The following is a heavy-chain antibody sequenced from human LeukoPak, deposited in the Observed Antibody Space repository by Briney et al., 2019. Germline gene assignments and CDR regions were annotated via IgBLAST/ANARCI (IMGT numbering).Heavy chain of an antibody. CDR2: ISSSSSYI. CDR3: ARASGSYWTGPEYYFDY. Sequence: GGSLRLSCAASGFTFSSYSMNWVRQAPGKGLEWVSSISSSSSYIYYADSVKGRFTISRDNAKNSLYLQMNSLRAEDTAVYYCARASGSYWTGPEYYFDYWGQGTLVTVSS. V-gene: IGHV3-21*01. J-gene: IGHJ4*02. CDR1: GFTFSSYS. D-gene: IGHD3-10*01.